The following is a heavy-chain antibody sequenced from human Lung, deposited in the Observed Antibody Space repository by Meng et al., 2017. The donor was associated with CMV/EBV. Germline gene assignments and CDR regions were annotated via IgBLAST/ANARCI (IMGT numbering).Heavy chain of an antibody. Sequence: GESLKISCAASGFTFSRHAMHWVRQAPGKGLEWVAIIKQDGSEKYYVDSVKGRFTISRDNGKKSLYLQMNSLRVEDTAVYYCVRDQWLVNFDYWGQGTPVTVSS. V-gene: IGHV3-7*01. J-gene: IGHJ4*02. D-gene: IGHD6-19*01. CDR2: IKQDGSEK. CDR3: VRDQWLVNFDY. CDR1: GFTFSRHA.